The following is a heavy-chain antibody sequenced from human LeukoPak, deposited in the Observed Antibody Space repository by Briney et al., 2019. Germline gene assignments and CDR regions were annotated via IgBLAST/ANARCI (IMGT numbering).Heavy chain of an antibody. V-gene: IGHV3-23*01. Sequence: GGSLRLSCAASGFTFSSYAMSWVRQAPGKGLEWVSAISGSGGSTYYADSVKGRFTISRDNSKNTLYLQMNSLRAEDTAVYYCARETMTFWSGSGSYFDYWGQGTLVTVSS. D-gene: IGHD3-10*01. CDR2: ISGSGGST. CDR1: GFTFSSYA. CDR3: ARETMTFWSGSGSYFDY. J-gene: IGHJ4*02.